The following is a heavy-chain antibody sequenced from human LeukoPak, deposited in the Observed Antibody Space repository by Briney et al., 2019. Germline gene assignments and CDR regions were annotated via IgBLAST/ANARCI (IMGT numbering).Heavy chain of an antibody. J-gene: IGHJ6*03. CDR3: GRVGLLDPRVHFSHMAV. D-gene: IGHD2-21*02. Sequence: GGSLRLSCASSGFTFSSYGMFWVRQAPGKGLEWVAFIKYDGNTQFYKDSVKGRSTIWRDNSSNNLYLQMNSLSAEDMAVYYCGRVGLLDPRVHFSHMAVGGKGPGVTVPS. CDR1: GFTFSSYG. CDR2: IKYDGNTQ. V-gene: IGHV3-30*02.